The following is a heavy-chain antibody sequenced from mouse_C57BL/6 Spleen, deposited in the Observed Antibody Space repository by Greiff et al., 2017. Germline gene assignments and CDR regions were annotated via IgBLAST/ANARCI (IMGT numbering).Heavy chain of an antibody. J-gene: IGHJ4*01. CDR2: IDPETGGT. CDR1: GYTFTDYE. V-gene: IGHV1-15*01. CDR3: TRAGDCGSMDD. Sequence: QVQLQQSGAELVRPGASVTLSCKASGYTFTDYEMHWVKQTPVHGLEWIGAIDPETGGTAYNQKFKGKAILTADKSSSTAYMELRSLTSEDSAVYYCTRAGDCGSMDDWGQGTSVTVSS.